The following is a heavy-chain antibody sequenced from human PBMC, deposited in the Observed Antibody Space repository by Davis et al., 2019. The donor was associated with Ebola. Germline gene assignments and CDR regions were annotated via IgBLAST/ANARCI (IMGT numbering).Heavy chain of an antibody. J-gene: IGHJ4*02. D-gene: IGHD1-26*01. CDR1: GFTFSSYW. Sequence: GESLKISCAASGFTFSSYWMSWVRQAPGKGLEWVANIKQDGSEKYYVDSVKGRFTISRDNAKNSLYLQMNSLRAEDTAVYYCAVGAYAFDYWGQGTLVTVSS. CDR3: AVGAYAFDY. V-gene: IGHV3-7*01. CDR2: IKQDGSEK.